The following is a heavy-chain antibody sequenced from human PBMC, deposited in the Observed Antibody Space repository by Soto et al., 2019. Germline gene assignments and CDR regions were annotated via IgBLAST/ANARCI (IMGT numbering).Heavy chain of an antibody. D-gene: IGHD3-22*01. CDR2: IKQDGSEK. CDR3: ARDPPNFDSSGYTEYFQH. Sequence: GGSLRLSCAASGFTFSSYWMSWVRQAPGKGLEWVANIKQDGSEKYYVDSVKGRFTISRDNAKNSLYLQMNSLRAEDTAVYYCARDPPNFDSSGYTEYFQHWGQGTLVTVS. V-gene: IGHV3-7*01. CDR1: GFTFSSYW. J-gene: IGHJ1*01.